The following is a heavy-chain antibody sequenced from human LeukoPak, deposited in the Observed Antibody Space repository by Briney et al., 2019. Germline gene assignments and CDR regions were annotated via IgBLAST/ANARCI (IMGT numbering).Heavy chain of an antibody. CDR2: ISGSGGST. Sequence: GGSLRLSCAASGFTFSSYAMSWVRQAPGKGLEWVSAISGSGGSTYYAGSVKGRFTISRDNSKNTLYLQMNSLRAEDTAVYYCAKMVVAATLLDYWGQGTLVTVSS. CDR1: GFTFSSYA. D-gene: IGHD2-15*01. V-gene: IGHV3-23*01. J-gene: IGHJ4*02. CDR3: AKMVVAATLLDY.